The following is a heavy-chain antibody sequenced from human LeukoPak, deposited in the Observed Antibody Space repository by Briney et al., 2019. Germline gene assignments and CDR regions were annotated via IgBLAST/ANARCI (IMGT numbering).Heavy chain of an antibody. D-gene: IGHD6-19*01. J-gene: IGHJ4*02. V-gene: IGHV4-38-2*02. CDR1: GYSISSGYF. CDR3: ARTLHGSGWCPFDY. CDR2: VYHNGNT. Sequence: PSETLSLTCTVSGYSISSGYFWGWIRQPPGEGLEWIGNVYHNGNTWYNSSLKSRVAISVDTSKNQFSLKLSSVTAADTAVYFCARTLHGSGWCPFDYWGQGSLVTVSS.